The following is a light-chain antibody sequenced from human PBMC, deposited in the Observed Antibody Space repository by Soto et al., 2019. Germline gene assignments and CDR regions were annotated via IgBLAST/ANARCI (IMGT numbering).Light chain of an antibody. V-gene: IGLV1-44*01. CDR3: AAWDDSLNFYV. CDR1: SCNIGSNT. J-gene: IGLJ1*01. CDR2: RNN. Sequence: QSVLHHPPSGYGTPGQRVTISCYGSSCNIGSNTVNWYQQLPGTAPKLLIYRNNQRPSGVPHRFSGSKSGTSASLAISGLQSEDEADYYCAAWDDSLNFYVFGTGTKVTVL.